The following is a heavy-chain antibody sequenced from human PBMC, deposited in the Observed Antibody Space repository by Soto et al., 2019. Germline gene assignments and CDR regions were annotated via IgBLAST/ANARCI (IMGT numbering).Heavy chain of an antibody. CDR3: ATSQKGYNWNYFDH. CDR2: VFYTGFT. J-gene: IGHJ4*02. D-gene: IGHD1-20*01. Sequence: ILSLTCAVSGASISGSYYYWAWLRQSPGKGPVWIGSVFYTGFTSYNPSLESRVSVSVDTSKSQFSLKLSAVTAADTAVYYCATSQKGYNWNYFDHWGQGALVTVSS. CDR1: GASISGSYYY. V-gene: IGHV4-39*01.